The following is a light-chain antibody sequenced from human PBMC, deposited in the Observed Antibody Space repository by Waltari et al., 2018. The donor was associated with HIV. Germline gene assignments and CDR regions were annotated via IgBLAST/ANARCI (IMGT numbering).Light chain of an antibody. J-gene: IGLJ2*01. V-gene: IGLV1-40*01. CDR1: SSNIRAGYE. CDR2: GNS. CDR3: QSYDSSLSAPVV. Sequence: QSVLTQPPSVSGAPGQRVPISCTGSSSNIRAGYEVHWHQQLPGTAPKLLIYGNSNRPSGVPDRFSGSKSGTSASLAITGLQAEDEADYYCQSYDSSLSAPVVFGGGTKLTVL.